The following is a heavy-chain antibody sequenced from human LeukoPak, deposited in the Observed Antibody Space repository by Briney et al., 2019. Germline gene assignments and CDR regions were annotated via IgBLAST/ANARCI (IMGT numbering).Heavy chain of an antibody. D-gene: IGHD4-17*01. V-gene: IGHV7-4-1*02. CDR3: ARDQGTSVTRDGMDV. J-gene: IGHJ6*02. CDR2: INTNTGNP. CDR1: GYIFTRYA. Sequence: ASVQVSCQASGYIFTRYAMNWVRQAPGQGLEWMGWINTNTGNPTYAQGFTGQFVFSLDTSVNTAYLQISSLKAEDTAVYYCARDQGTSVTRDGMDVWGQGTTVTVSS.